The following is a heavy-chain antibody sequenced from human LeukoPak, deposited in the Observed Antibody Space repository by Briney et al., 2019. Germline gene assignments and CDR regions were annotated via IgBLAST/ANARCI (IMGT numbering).Heavy chain of an antibody. V-gene: IGHV3-48*02. Sequence: PGGSLRLSCAASGLTFSTYNMNWVRQAPGEGLEWVSYIDSSNSPIYYADSVKGRFTISRDNGKNSLYLQMNSLRDEDTAVYYCAKPGRDGYNYYFDYWGQGTLVTVST. CDR1: GLTFSTYN. D-gene: IGHD5-24*01. J-gene: IGHJ4*02. CDR2: IDSSNSPI. CDR3: AKPGRDGYNYYFDY.